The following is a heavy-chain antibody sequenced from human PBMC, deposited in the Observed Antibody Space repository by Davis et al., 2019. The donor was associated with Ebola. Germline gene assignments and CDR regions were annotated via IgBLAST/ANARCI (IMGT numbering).Heavy chain of an antibody. V-gene: IGHV3-23*01. D-gene: IGHD2-2*01. CDR1: GFTFSSYA. J-gene: IGHJ6*02. Sequence: PGGSLRLSCAASGFTFSSYAMSWVRQAPGKGLEWVSTISGSGGSTYYADSVKGRFTISRDNSKNTLYLQMNSLRAEDTAVYYCAKSPEVPAAMRGYYYYYGMDVWGQGTTVTVSS. CDR2: ISGSGGST. CDR3: AKSPEVPAAMRGYYYYYGMDV.